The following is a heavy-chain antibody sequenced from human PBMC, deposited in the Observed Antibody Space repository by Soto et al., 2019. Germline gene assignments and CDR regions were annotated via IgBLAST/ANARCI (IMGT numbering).Heavy chain of an antibody. J-gene: IGHJ6*02. CDR1: GFTFSSYS. D-gene: IGHD1-1*01. V-gene: IGHV3-21*01. Sequence: EVQLVESGGGLVKPGGSLRLSCAASGFTFSSYSMNWVRQAPGKGLEWVSSISSSSSYIYYADSVKGRFTISRDNARNTLFLQMSSLRAEDTAVYYCVRDGYPAWVYGVDVWGQGTTVTVSS. CDR3: VRDGYPAWVYGVDV. CDR2: ISSSSSYI.